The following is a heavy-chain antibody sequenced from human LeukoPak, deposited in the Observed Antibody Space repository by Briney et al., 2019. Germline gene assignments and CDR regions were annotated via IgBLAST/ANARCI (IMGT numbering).Heavy chain of an antibody. CDR1: GFTFSDYY. J-gene: IGHJ4*02. D-gene: IGHD4-17*01. CDR3: ARATEDYGDYFSFVFDY. CDR2: ISSGGSTI. V-gene: IGHV3-11*01. Sequence: GGSLRLSCAASGFTFSDYYMSWIRQAPGKGLEWVSYISSGGSTIYYADSVKGRFTISRDNAKSSLYLQMNSLRAEDTAVYYCARATEDYGDYFSFVFDYWGQGTLVTVSS.